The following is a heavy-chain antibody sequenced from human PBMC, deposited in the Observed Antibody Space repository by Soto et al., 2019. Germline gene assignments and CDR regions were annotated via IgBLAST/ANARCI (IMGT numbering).Heavy chain of an antibody. Sequence: GGSLRLSCAASGFIFSDHYMDWVRQAPGKGLEWVGRSRNKVNSYTTEYAASVKGRFTISRDDSKKSLFLQMNSLKTEDTAVYYCTGVLGSSWYQGFFAYGAQEPLVPVP. CDR2: SRNKVNSYTT. CDR1: GFIFSDHY. J-gene: IGHJ4*02. D-gene: IGHD6-13*01. CDR3: TGVLGSSWYQGFFAY. V-gene: IGHV3-72*01.